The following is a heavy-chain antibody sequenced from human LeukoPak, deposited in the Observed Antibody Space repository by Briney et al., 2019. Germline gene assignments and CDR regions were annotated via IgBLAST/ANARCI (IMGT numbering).Heavy chain of an antibody. Sequence: GGSLRLSCAASGFAFSTYAMTWVRQAPGKGLEWVSSVSGSGGDTYYADSMKGRFTMSRDNSRNTVYLQMNSLRAEDTAVYYCARVVGYFDYWGQGTLVTVSS. CDR3: ARVVGYFDY. J-gene: IGHJ4*02. CDR1: GFAFSTYA. V-gene: IGHV3-23*01. CDR2: VSGSGGDT.